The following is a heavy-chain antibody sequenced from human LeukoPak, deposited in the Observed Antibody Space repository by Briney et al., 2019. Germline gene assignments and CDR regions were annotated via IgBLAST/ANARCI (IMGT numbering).Heavy chain of an antibody. CDR3: ARVTDFWSGYPRLYYYYGMDV. CDR2: ISAYNGNT. Sequence: ASVKVSCKASGYTFTSYGISWVRRAPGQGLEWMGWISAYNGNTNYAQKLQGRVAMTTDTSTSTAYMELRSLRSDDTAVYYCARVTDFWSGYPRLYYYYGMDVWGQGTTVTVSS. J-gene: IGHJ6*02. CDR1: GYTFTSYG. D-gene: IGHD3-3*01. V-gene: IGHV1-18*01.